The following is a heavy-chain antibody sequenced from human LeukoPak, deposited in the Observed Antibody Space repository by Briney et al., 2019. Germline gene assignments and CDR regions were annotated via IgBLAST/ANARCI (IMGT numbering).Heavy chain of an antibody. V-gene: IGHV3-30*02. D-gene: IGHD5-18*01. J-gene: IGHJ4*02. CDR2: IRYDGSNK. CDR1: GFTFSSYG. CDR3: AKDRRGYSYGRHGFDY. Sequence: GGSLRLSCEASGFTFSSYGMHWVRQAPGKGLEWVAFIRYDGSNKYYADSVKGRFTISRDNSKNTLYLQMNSLRAEDTAVYYCAKDRRGYSYGRHGFDYWGQGTLVTVSS.